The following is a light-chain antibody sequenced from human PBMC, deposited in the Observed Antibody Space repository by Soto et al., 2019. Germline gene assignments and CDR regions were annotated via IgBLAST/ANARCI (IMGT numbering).Light chain of an antibody. CDR3: SSYTSSNTLV. CDR2: EVT. V-gene: IGLV2-14*01. J-gene: IGLJ1*01. CDR1: SSDIGGYNY. Sequence: QSVLTQPASVSGSPGQSITISCTGGSSDIGGYNYVSWFQQHPGKAPKLMISEVTNRPSGVSNRFSGSKSGSTASLTISGLQAEDEADYYCSSYTSSNTLVFGTGTKLTVL.